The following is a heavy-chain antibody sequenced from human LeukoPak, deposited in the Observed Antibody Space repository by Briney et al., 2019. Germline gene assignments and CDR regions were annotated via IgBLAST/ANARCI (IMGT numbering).Heavy chain of an antibody. Sequence: SETLSLTCAVYGGSFSGYYWSWIRQPPGKGLEWIGEINHSGSTNYNPSLKGRVTISVDTSKNQFSLKLSSVTAADTAVYYCARVINSSSWYVRFGYWFDPWGQGTLVTVSS. CDR1: GGSFSGYY. V-gene: IGHV4-34*01. D-gene: IGHD6-13*01. CDR2: INHSGST. J-gene: IGHJ5*02. CDR3: ARVINSSSWYVRFGYWFDP.